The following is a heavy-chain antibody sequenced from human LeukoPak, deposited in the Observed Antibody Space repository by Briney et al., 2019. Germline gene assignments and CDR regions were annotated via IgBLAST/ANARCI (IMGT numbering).Heavy chain of an antibody. CDR2: INPNSGGT. J-gene: IGHJ4*02. Sequence: ASVEVSCKASGYTFTAYYIHWVRQAPGQGLEWMGWINPNSGGTNYAQKIQGRVTMNRDTSINTAYMELSRLRSDDTAVYYCARGERDGDLDSWGQGTLVTVSS. D-gene: IGHD4-17*01. CDR3: ARGERDGDLDS. CDR1: GYTFTAYY. V-gene: IGHV1-2*02.